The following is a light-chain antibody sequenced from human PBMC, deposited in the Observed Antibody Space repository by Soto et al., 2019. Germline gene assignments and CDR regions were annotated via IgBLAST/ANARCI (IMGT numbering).Light chain of an antibody. V-gene: IGKV2D-29*01. Sequence: VMTQTPLSLSVAPGQPASISCKSSESLLHSDGKTYLYWYLQKPGQPPHLLIYELSNRFSGVAEKFRGSGSGTDFTLKIRRVEAEDVGVYYCMQSIQVPINFGRRTLLEIK. CDR2: ELS. CDR1: ESLLHSDGKTY. CDR3: MQSIQVPIN. J-gene: IGKJ5*01.